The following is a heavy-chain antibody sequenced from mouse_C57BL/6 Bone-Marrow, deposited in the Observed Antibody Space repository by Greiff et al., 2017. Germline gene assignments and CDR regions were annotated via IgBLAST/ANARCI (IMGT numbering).Heavy chain of an antibody. Sequence: VQLQQPGAELVKPGASVKLSCKASGYTFTSYWMHWVKQRPGQGLEWIGMIHPNSGSTKYNEKFKSKATLTVDKSSSTAYMQLSSLTSDDSAVYYCASFTTVVAPPYFDYWGQGTTLTVSS. V-gene: IGHV1-64*01. CDR3: ASFTTVVAPPYFDY. D-gene: IGHD1-1*01. CDR1: GYTFTSYW. J-gene: IGHJ2*01. CDR2: IHPNSGST.